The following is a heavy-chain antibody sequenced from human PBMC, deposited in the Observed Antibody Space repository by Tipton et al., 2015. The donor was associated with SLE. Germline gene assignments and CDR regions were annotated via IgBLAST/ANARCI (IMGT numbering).Heavy chain of an antibody. V-gene: IGHV4-38-2*01. CDR3: AGRVAAGYCSSTSCYYAFDI. D-gene: IGHD2-2*01. Sequence: TLSLTCAVSGYSISSGYYWGWIRQPPGKGLEWIGYIYYSGSTNYNPSLKSRVTISVDTSKNQFSLKLSSVTAADTAVYYCAGRVAAGYCSSTSCYYAFDIWGQGTMVTVSS. CDR1: GYSISSGYY. J-gene: IGHJ3*02. CDR2: IYYSGST.